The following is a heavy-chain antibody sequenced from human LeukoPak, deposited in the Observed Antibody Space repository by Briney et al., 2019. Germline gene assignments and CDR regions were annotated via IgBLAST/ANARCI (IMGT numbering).Heavy chain of an antibody. CDR2: IYYSGST. V-gene: IGHV4-39*01. CDR3: ARQSSFDY. CDR1: GGSISSSSYY. J-gene: IGHJ4*02. Sequence: SETLSLTCTVSGGSISSSSYYWGWIRQPPGKGLEWIGGIYYSGSTYYNPSLKSRVTISVDTSKNQFSLKLSSVTAADTAVYYCARQSSFDYWGQGTLVTVSS.